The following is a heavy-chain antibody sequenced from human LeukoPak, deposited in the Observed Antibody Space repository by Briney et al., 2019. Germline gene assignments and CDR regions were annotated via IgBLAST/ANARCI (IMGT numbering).Heavy chain of an antibody. CDR1: GYTFTSYD. D-gene: IGHD1-26*01. J-gene: IGHJ6*03. CDR2: MNPNSGNT. Sequence: PRASVKVSCKASGYTFTSYDINWVRQATGQGLEWMGWMNPNSGNTGYAQKFQGRVTITRNTSISTAYMELSSLRSEDTAVYYCARGVYSGSYVYYYYMDVWGKGTTVTVSS. CDR3: ARGVYSGSYVYYYYMDV. V-gene: IGHV1-8*03.